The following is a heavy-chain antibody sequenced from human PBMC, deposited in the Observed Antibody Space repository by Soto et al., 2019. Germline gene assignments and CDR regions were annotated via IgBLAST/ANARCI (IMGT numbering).Heavy chain of an antibody. CDR2: ISSSSSYI. D-gene: IGHD6-13*01. CDR3: ARDGRSSSWYYY. J-gene: IGHJ4*02. V-gene: IGHV3-21*01. Sequence: GGSLRLSCAASGFTFSSYSMNWVRQAPGKGLEWVSSISSSSSYIYYADSVKGRFTISRDNAKNSLYLQMNSLRAEDTAVYYCARDGRSSSWYYYWGQGTLVTVSS. CDR1: GFTFSSYS.